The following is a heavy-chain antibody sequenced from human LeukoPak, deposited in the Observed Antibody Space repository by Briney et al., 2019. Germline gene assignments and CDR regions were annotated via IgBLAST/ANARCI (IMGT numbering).Heavy chain of an antibody. CDR1: GFIVSSNY. CDR3: ASFRGSYSLYFDY. Sequence: GSLRLSCAASGFIVSSNYMSWVRQAPGKGLEWVSVIYSGGSTYYADSVKGRFTISRDNSKNTLYLQMNSLRAEDTAVYYCASFRGSYSLYFDYWGQGTLVTVSS. D-gene: IGHD1-26*01. CDR2: IYSGGST. J-gene: IGHJ4*02. V-gene: IGHV3-66*01.